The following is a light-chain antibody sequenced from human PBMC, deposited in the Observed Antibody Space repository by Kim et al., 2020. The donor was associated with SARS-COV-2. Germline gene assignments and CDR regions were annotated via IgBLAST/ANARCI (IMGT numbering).Light chain of an antibody. CDR3: QVWDSSSDHPGV. CDR1: NIGSKS. J-gene: IGLJ7*01. Sequence: SYELTQPPSVSVAPGKTARITCGGNNIGSKSVHWYQQRPGQAPVLVIYYDSDRPSGNPERFSGSNSGNTATLTISRVEAGDEADYYCQVWDSSSDHPGVFGGGTQLTVL. CDR2: YDS. V-gene: IGLV3-21*04.